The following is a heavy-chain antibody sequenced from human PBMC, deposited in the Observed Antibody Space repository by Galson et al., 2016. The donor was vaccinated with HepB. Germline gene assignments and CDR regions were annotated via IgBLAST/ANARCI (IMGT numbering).Heavy chain of an antibody. CDR1: GFTFITFRNAW. CDR2: IYSKADGGTI. J-gene: IGHJ4*02. Sequence: SLRLSCAAPGFTFITFRNAWMIWVRQAPGKGLEWVGRIYSKADGGTIDYAAPVKGRFIISRDDSQNTLYLQMNSLRAEDTALYYCASHAASGSYSDYFPHWGQGTLVTVSS. D-gene: IGHD3-10*01. CDR3: ASHAASGSYSDYFPH. V-gene: IGHV3-15*01.